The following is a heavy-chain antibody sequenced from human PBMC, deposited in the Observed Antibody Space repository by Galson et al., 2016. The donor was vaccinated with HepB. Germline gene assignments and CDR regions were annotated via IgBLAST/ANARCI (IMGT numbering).Heavy chain of an antibody. CDR2: IYFSGTT. V-gene: IGHV4-59*01. J-gene: IGHJ3*02. D-gene: IGHD4-23*01. CDR1: GGSISPYF. CDR3: ARSYGGYAFDI. Sequence: SETLSLTCTVSGGSISPYFWSWIRRPPGKGLEWIAYIYFSGTTNYNPPLKSRVTISLDTSKGQFSLKVTPVTAADSAVYYCARSYGGYAFDIWGQGTMVTVSS.